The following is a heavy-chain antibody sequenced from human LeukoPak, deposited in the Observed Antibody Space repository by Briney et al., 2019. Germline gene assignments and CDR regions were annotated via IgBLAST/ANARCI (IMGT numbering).Heavy chain of an antibody. J-gene: IGHJ4*02. Sequence: PGGSLRLSCAASGFTVSRKYMSWVRQAPGKGLEWVAVIYTDASTYYADSVKGRFTTSRDNSKNTLYLQMNSLRAEDTAVYYCARGAGRYYDSSGYYIDFWGQGTLVTVSS. D-gene: IGHD3-22*01. V-gene: IGHV3-53*05. CDR2: IYTDAST. CDR1: GFTVSRKY. CDR3: ARGAGRYYDSSGYYIDF.